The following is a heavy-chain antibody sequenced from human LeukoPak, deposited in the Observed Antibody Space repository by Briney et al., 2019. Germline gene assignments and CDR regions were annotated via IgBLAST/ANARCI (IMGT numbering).Heavy chain of an antibody. D-gene: IGHD2-2*01. J-gene: IGHJ4*02. Sequence: SETLSLTCTVSGGSISSSSYYWGWIRQPPGKGLEWIGSIYYSGSTYYNPSLKSRVTISVDTSKNQFSLKLSSVTAADTAVYYCARQEGLAPDPGYCSSTSCRGYYFDYWGQGTLVTVSS. V-gene: IGHV4-39*01. CDR3: ARQEGLAPDPGYCSSTSCRGYYFDY. CDR1: GGSISSSSYY. CDR2: IYYSGST.